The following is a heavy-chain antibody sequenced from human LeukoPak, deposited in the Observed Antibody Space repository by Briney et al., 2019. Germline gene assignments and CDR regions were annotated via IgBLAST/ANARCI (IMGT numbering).Heavy chain of an antibody. J-gene: IGHJ6*02. D-gene: IGHD6-13*01. CDR3: ARDGAAAGTSYYGMDV. CDR2: IYSGGST. CDR1: GFTVSSNY. Sequence: GGSLRLSCAASGFTVSSNYMSWVRQAPGKGLEWVSVIYSGGSTYYADSVKGRFTISRDNSKNTLYLQMNSLRAEDTAVYYCARDGAAAGTSYYGMDVWGQGTTVTVSS. V-gene: IGHV3-53*05.